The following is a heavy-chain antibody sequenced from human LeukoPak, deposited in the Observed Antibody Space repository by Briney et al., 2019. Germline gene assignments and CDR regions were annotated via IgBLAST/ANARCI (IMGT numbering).Heavy chain of an antibody. D-gene: IGHD2-15*01. Sequence: GGSLRLSCAASGFTFSSYEMDWVRQAPGKGLEWVSYISSSGDTIYYADSVKGRFTISRDNAKNSLYLQMNSLRAEDTAVYYCARGGQYCSGGSCYYYYGMDVWGQGTTVTVSS. CDR3: ARGGQYCSGGSCYYYYGMDV. V-gene: IGHV3-48*03. CDR2: ISSSGDTI. CDR1: GFTFSSYE. J-gene: IGHJ6*02.